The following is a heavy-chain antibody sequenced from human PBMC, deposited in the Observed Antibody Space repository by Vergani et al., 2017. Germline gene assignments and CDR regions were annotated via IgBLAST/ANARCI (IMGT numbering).Heavy chain of an antibody. V-gene: IGHV4-61*02. CDR3: ARDTPVADDVFDL. CDR2: IYTSGST. J-gene: IGHJ3*01. Sequence: QVQLQESGPGLVRPSETLSLTCSVSGTSVSSGTHYWNWIRQPADKTLEWIGRIYTSGSTDYNPSLRSRITLSLVRSTNQVSLKVSSMTAADEAVYFCARDTPVADDVFDLWGQGTLVSVSA. CDR1: GTSVSSGTHY. D-gene: IGHD6-19*01.